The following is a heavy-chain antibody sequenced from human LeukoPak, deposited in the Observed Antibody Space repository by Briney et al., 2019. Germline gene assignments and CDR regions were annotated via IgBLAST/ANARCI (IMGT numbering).Heavy chain of an antibody. CDR1: GYTFTSYA. V-gene: IGHV7-4-1*02. J-gene: IGHJ3*02. Sequence: ASVKVSCKASGYTFTSYATNWVRQAPGQGLEWMGWINTNTGNPTYAQGFTGRFVFSLDTSVSTAYLQISSLKAEDTAVYYCAIFSGYSGYDSQDAFDIWGQGTMVTVSS. CDR3: AIFSGYSGYDSQDAFDI. D-gene: IGHD5-12*01. CDR2: INTNTGNP.